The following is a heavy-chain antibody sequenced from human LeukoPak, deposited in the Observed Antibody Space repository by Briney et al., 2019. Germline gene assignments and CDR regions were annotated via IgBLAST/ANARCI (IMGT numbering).Heavy chain of an antibody. Sequence: GASVKVSCKTSGYTFAGYFLHWVRQAPTQGLQWMGRINANSGDTDLAQDFQNRFTMTRDTSIYTAYMELSSLTSDDTAIYYCARDLISTPYWELDYWGQGTLVAVSS. CDR1: GYTFAGYF. J-gene: IGHJ4*02. V-gene: IGHV1-2*06. CDR2: INANSGDT. CDR3: ARDLISTPYWELDY. D-gene: IGHD1-26*01.